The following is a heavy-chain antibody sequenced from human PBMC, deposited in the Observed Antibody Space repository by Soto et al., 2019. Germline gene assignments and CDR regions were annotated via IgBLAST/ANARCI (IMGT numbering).Heavy chain of an antibody. J-gene: IGHJ4*02. D-gene: IGHD2-21*02. Sequence: QVQLVQSGAEVKKPGASVKVSCKASGYTFTSYDINWVRQATGQGLEWMGWMNPNSGNTGYAQKFQGRVTRTRNTSIRTAYMELSSLRSEATAVYYCCRLTYGGNSEGCDYWGQGTLFTVAS. CDR1: GYTFTSYD. V-gene: IGHV1-8*01. CDR2: MNPNSGNT. CDR3: CRLTYGGNSEGCDY.